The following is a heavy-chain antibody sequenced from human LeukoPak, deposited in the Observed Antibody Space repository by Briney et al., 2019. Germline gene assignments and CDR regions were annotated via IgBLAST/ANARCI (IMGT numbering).Heavy chain of an antibody. V-gene: IGHV3-21*01. CDR3: ASLRFLEWLAKGY. Sequence: KPGGSLRLSCAASGFTFSSYSMNWVRQAPGKGLEWVSSISSSSSYIYYADSVKGRFTISRGNAKNSLYLQMNSLRAEDTAVYYCASLRFLEWLAKGYWGQGTLVTVSS. J-gene: IGHJ4*02. CDR1: GFTFSSYS. CDR2: ISSSSSYI. D-gene: IGHD3-3*01.